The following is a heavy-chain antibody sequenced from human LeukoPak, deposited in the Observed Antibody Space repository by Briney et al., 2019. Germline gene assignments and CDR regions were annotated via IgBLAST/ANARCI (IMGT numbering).Heavy chain of an antibody. D-gene: IGHD6-19*01. CDR1: GFIFSSSG. J-gene: IGHJ6*02. CDR3: AKDPIAVAGNNYYGMDV. CDR2: ISYDGSNK. V-gene: IGHV3-30*18. Sequence: GGSLRLSCAASGFIFSSSGMHWVRQAPGKGLEGVAVISYDGSNKYYADSVKGRFTISRDNSKNTLYLQMDSLRAEDTAVYYCAKDPIAVAGNNYYGMDVWGQGTTVTVSS.